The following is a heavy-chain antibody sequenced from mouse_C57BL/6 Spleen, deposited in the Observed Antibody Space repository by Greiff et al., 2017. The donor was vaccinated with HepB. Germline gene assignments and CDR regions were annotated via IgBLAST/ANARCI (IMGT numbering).Heavy chain of an antibody. CDR3: ARQRSYGNYDY. D-gene: IGHD2-1*01. Sequence: EVQLQQSGPVLVKPGASVKMSCKASGYTFTDYYMNWVKQSHGKSLEWIGVINPYNGGTSYNQKFKGKATLTVDKSSSTAYMELNILTSEDSAVYYCARQRSYGNYDYWGQGTTLTVSS. J-gene: IGHJ2*01. V-gene: IGHV1-19*01. CDR2: INPYNGGT. CDR1: GYTFTDYY.